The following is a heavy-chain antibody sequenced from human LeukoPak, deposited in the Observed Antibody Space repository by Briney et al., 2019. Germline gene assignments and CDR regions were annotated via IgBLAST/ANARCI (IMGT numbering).Heavy chain of an antibody. CDR1: GFAVSSNY. V-gene: IGHV3-53*01. CDR3: ARDPTNTYCGEDCYPN. D-gene: IGHD2-21*02. J-gene: IGHJ4*02. CDR2: IYSGGNT. Sequence: GGSLRLSCAASGFAVSSNYMSWVRQAPGKGLEWVSVIYSGGNTNYADSVKGRFTISRDNSKNTLSLQMNSLRAEDTAVYYCARDPTNTYCGEDCYPNWGQGTLVTVSS.